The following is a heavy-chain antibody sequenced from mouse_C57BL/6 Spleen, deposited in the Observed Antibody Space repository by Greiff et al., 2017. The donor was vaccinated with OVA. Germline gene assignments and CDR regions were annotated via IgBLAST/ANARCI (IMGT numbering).Heavy chain of an antibody. CDR1: GFTFSSYG. V-gene: IGHV5-6*01. CDR3: AREDDYDTGCFAY. J-gene: IGHJ3*01. CDR2: ISSGGSYT. D-gene: IGHD2-4*01. Sequence: EVQGVESGGDLVKPGGSLKLSCAASGFTFSSYGMSWVRQTPDKRLEWVATISSGGSYTYYPDSVKGRFTISRDNAKNTLYLQMSSLKSEDTAMYYCAREDDYDTGCFAYWGQGTLVTVSA.